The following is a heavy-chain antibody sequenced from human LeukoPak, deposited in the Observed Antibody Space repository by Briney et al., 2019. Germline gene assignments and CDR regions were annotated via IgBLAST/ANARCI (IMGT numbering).Heavy chain of an antibody. J-gene: IGHJ4*02. CDR3: VREGFYEWGSFSSFYFDY. Sequence: GGSLRLSCAASGFYFHNYVIHWVRQAPGKGLEWVAVISSDVNIKYYADSVKGRFTISRDSSSKMVSLQMNSLGSEDTAVYYCVREGFYEWGSFSSFYFDYWGQGTLVTVSS. V-gene: IGHV3-30-3*01. D-gene: IGHD3-16*01. CDR1: GFYFHNYV. CDR2: ISSDVNIK.